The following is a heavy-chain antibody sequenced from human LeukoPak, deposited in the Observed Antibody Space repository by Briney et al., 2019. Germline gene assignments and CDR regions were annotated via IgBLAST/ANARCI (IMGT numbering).Heavy chain of an antibody. D-gene: IGHD3-22*01. Sequence: GGSLRLSCAPSGFTFSNYAMNWVRQAPGKGLEWVSAISGSGISTYYADSVKGRFTISRDNSKNTLYLQMNSLRAEDTAVYYCAKGPTYYYDTSGYYIDYWGQGTLVTVSS. CDR2: ISGSGIST. CDR1: GFTFSNYA. V-gene: IGHV3-23*01. CDR3: AKGPTYYYDTSGYYIDY. J-gene: IGHJ4*02.